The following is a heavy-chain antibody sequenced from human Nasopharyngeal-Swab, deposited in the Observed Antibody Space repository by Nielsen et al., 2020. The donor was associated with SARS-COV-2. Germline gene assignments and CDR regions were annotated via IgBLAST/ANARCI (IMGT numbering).Heavy chain of an antibody. Sequence: GESLKISCAASGFIFSDSHMSWIRQAPGKGLEWVSVISGSDHTTYYADSVKGRFTISRDNSKNTVNLQMNSLRVEDTAIYYCAKDRDSGDDSDDYYHYYGMDVWGQGTTVTVFS. D-gene: IGHD5-12*01. CDR2: ISGSDHTT. CDR3: AKDRDSGDDSDDYYHYYGMDV. CDR1: GFIFSDSH. V-gene: IGHV3-23*01. J-gene: IGHJ6*02.